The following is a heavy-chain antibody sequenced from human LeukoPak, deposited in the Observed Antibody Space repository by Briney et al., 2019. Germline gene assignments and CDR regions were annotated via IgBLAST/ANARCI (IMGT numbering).Heavy chain of an antibody. CDR3: ARMPSTEIYYFYYMDV. CDR2: ISSMGAST. D-gene: IGHD2-2*01. J-gene: IGHJ6*03. V-gene: IGHV3-23*01. CDR1: GFTFSSYT. Sequence: GGSLRLSCADSGFTFSSYTMNWVRQAPGKGLEWVSGISSMGASTYDADSVKGRFTISRDNSKNTLYLQMDSLGTEDTAVYYCARMPSTEIYYFYYMDVWGKGTTVTVSS.